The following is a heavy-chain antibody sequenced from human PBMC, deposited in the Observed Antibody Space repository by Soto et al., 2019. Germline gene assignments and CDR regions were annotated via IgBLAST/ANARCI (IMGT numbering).Heavy chain of an antibody. D-gene: IGHD3-3*01. J-gene: IGHJ4*02. CDR2: ISGSGGST. V-gene: IGHV3-23*01. CDR1: GFTFSSYA. CDR3: AKIPGYRVYFWSGYYDYFDY. Sequence: GGSLRLSCAASGFTFSSYAMSWVRQAPGKGLEWVSAISGSGGSTYYADSVKGRFTISRDNSKNTLYLQMNSLRAEDTAVYYCAKIPGYRVYFWSGYYDYFDYWGQGTLVTVSS.